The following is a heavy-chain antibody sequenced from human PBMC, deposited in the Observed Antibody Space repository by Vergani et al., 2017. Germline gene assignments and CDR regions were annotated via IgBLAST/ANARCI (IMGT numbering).Heavy chain of an antibody. V-gene: IGHV4-38-2*01. Sequence: QVNLQESGPGLVKPSETLSLTCAVSGDSISSGNNWGWIRQPPGTGLDWISSVSHSGDTYFNPSLKGRVSISMDTSKNQFSLKLNSVTAADTAMYYCARMGGYDEGDAFRIGYFDSWGPGILVTVSS. CDR3: ARMGGYDEGDAFRIGYFDS. D-gene: IGHD3-22*01. J-gene: IGHJ4*02. CDR1: GDSISSGNN. CDR2: VSHSGDT.